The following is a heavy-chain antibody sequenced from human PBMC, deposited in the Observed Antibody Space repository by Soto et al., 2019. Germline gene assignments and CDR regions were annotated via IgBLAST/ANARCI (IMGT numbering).Heavy chain of an antibody. D-gene: IGHD3-10*01. CDR3: ATDRFASPVDS. V-gene: IGHV3-15*01. CDR2: IRSKTSGGAA. CDR1: GFTFSNAW. Sequence: EVQLVESGGGLVKPGGSLRLSCAASGFTFSNAWMIWVRQAPGKGLEWLGRIRSKTSGGAADYSAPVEGRFTISRDDSKNTLYLQTNSLKTEETAIYYWATDRFASPVDSWGQGTLVTVSS. J-gene: IGHJ4*02.